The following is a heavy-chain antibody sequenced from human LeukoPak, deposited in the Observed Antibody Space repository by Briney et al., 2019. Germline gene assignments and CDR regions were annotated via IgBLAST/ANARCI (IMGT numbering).Heavy chain of an antibody. CDR2: IYYSGST. CDR1: GGSISSSSYY. D-gene: IGHD6-19*01. CDR3: ARQGYSSGWYN. Sequence: SETLSLTCTVSGGSISSSSYYWGWIRQPPGNGLEWIGSIYYSGSTYYNPSLKSRVTISVDTSKNQFSLKLSSVTAADTAVYYCARQGYSSGWYNWGQGTLVTVSS. V-gene: IGHV4-39*01. J-gene: IGHJ4*02.